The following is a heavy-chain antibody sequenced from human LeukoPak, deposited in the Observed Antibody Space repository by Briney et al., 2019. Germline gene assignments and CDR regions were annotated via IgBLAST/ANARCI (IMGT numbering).Heavy chain of an antibody. Sequence: GGSLRLSFANPGFDFSDYYMTWVRQAPGEGVGWGSYISTSGSTIYYADSVKGRFTISRDNAKNSLDLQMNSLRADDTAVYYCARGGGYGNGYIGNNWLDPWGQGTLVTVSS. D-gene: IGHD5-24*01. CDR2: ISTSGSTI. CDR1: GFDFSDYY. CDR3: ARGGGYGNGYIGNNWLDP. V-gene: IGHV3-11*01. J-gene: IGHJ5*02.